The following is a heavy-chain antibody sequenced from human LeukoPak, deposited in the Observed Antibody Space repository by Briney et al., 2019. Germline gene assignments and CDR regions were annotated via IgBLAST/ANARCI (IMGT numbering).Heavy chain of an antibody. CDR3: ARRGIER. CDR1: GGSISSSSYY. J-gene: IGHJ4*02. Sequence: PSETLSLTCTVSGGSISSSSYYWGWIRQPPEKGLEWIGSIYYSGSTYYNPSLKSRVTISVDTSKNQFSLKLSSVTAADTAVYYCARRGIERWGQGTLVTVSS. D-gene: IGHD3-16*01. CDR2: IYYSGST. V-gene: IGHV4-39*01.